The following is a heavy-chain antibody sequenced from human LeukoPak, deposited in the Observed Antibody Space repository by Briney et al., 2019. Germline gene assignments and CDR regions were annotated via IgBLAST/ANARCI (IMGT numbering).Heavy chain of an antibody. V-gene: IGHV3-7*01. CDR2: IKQQGSEK. D-gene: IGHD2-21*01. CDR3: ARLWPFDY. Sequence: GGSLRLSXAASGFTLSSYWMSWVRQAPGKGLEWVANIKQQGSEKYYVDSVKGRFTISRDDAKNSLYLQMNSLRAEDTAVYYCARLWPFDYWGQGTLVTVSS. CDR1: GFTLSSYW. J-gene: IGHJ4*02.